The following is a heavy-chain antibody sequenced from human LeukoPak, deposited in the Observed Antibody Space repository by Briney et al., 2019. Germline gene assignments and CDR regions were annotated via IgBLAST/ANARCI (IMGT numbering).Heavy chain of an antibody. Sequence: PSETLSLTCTVSGGSISRYYWSWIRQPPGKGLEWIGYIYYSGSTNYNPSLKSRVTISVDTSKNQFSLKLSSVTAADTAVYYCAGHDMDVAGAGLDYFDYWGQGTLVTVSS. CDR3: AGHDMDVAGAGLDYFDY. CDR2: IYYSGST. D-gene: IGHD1-26*01. J-gene: IGHJ4*02. V-gene: IGHV4-59*08. CDR1: GGSISRYY.